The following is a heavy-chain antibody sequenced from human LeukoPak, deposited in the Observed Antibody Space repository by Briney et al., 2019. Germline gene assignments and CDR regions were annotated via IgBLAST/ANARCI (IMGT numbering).Heavy chain of an antibody. J-gene: IGHJ6*02. CDR1: GFTFSDYG. V-gene: IGHV3-30*18. CDR2: ISYDGSNK. Sequence: GGSLGLSCAASGFTFSDYGMHWVRQAPGKGLEWVAVISYDGSNKYYADSVKGRFTISRDNSKNTLYLQMNSLRAEDTAIYYCAKDSLYYFYGMDVWGQGTTVTVSS. CDR3: AKDSLYYFYGMDV.